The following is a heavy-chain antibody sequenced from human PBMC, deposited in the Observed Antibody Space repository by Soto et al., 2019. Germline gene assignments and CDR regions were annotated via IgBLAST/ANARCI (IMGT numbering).Heavy chain of an antibody. J-gene: IGHJ3*02. D-gene: IGHD3-22*01. Sequence: GESLKISCKGSGYSFPTYWLAWVRQMPGKGLGLMGIIYPGDSDARYSPSFQGQVTMSAEKSINTAYLQWSRLKASDTAMYFWARHYGIDHYYDGSGSADGLDIWGQGTMVTVSS. CDR1: GYSFPTYW. CDR2: IYPGDSDA. V-gene: IGHV5-51*01. CDR3: ARHYGIDHYYDGSGSADGLDI.